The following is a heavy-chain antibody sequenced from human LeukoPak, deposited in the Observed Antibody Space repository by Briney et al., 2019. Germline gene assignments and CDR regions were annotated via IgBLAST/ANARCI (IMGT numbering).Heavy chain of an antibody. D-gene: IGHD1-26*01. CDR3: TRAIDSGSYYYFDY. CDR1: GFTFSGSA. Sequence: GGSLRLSCAASGFTFSGSAMHWVRQASGKGLEWVGRIRSKANSYATAYAASVKGRFTISRDDSKNTAYLQMNSLKTEDTAVYYCTRAIDSGSYYYFDYWGQGTLVTVSS. V-gene: IGHV3-73*01. J-gene: IGHJ4*02. CDR2: IRSKANSYAT.